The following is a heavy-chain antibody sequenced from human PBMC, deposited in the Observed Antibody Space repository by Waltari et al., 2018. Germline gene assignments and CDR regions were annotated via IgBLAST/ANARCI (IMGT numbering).Heavy chain of an antibody. CDR2: VYPGDSGT. CDR1: GYSFTNHW. Sequence: EVQLVQSGAEVKKPGESLKISCQGSGYSFTNHWIGWVRQMPGKGLEWMGIVYPGDSGTRYSRSFQGKVTISVDKSISTAYLQWSSLKASDTAMYYCARSPTRSSATYLNYYYGMDVWGQGTTVTVSS. V-gene: IGHV5-51*01. CDR3: ARSPTRSSATYLNYYYGMDV. J-gene: IGHJ6*02. D-gene: IGHD1-26*01.